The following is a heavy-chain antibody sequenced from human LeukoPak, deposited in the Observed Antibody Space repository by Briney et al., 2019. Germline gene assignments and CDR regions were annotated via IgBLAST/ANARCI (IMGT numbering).Heavy chain of an antibody. CDR1: GYSISSGYY. D-gene: IGHD3-9*01. V-gene: IGHV4-38-2*02. CDR3: ARELRTPCDILTGYYYYYMDA. Sequence: SENLSLTCSVSGYSISSGYYWGWIRQPPRKGLEWIGRIYTSANTNYNPSLESRVTMSVDASKNQFSLKRRSVTAADTAGYYCARELRTPCDILTGYYYYYMDAWGKGTTVTISS. J-gene: IGHJ6*03. CDR2: IYTSANT.